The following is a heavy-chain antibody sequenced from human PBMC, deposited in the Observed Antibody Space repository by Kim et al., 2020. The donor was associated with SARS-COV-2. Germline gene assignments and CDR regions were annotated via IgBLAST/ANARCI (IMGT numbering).Heavy chain of an antibody. CDR3: ARQAPRLLWFGALGDLDD. Sequence: SETLSLTCSVSGASIKNSDSYWGWIRQSPGKGLEWIGSFSYSGTTYYNPSLKSRVTISVDTSNNHLSLTMRSATAADTALYYCARQAPRLLWFGALGDLDDWGQGTLVAVSS. J-gene: IGHJ4*02. D-gene: IGHD3-10*01. CDR2: FSYSGTT. V-gene: IGHV4-39*01. CDR1: GASIKNSDSY.